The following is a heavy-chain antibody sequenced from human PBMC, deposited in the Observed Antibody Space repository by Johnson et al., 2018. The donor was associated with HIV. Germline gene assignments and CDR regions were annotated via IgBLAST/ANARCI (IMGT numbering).Heavy chain of an antibody. J-gene: IGHJ3*02. CDR2: ISYDGSNK. CDR3: AKGGYNWKFDGFDI. D-gene: IGHD1-20*01. CDR1: GFTFSSYG. V-gene: IGHV3-30*18. Sequence: QVQLVESVGGVVQPGRSLRLSCAASGFTFSSYGMHWVRQAPGKGLEWVAVISYDGSNKYYADSVKGRFTISRANSKNTVYLQLNSLRVEDTAVYYCAKGGYNWKFDGFDIWGQGTMVTVSS.